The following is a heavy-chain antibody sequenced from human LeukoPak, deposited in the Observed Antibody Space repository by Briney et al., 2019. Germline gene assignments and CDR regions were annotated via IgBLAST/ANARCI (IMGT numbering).Heavy chain of an antibody. CDR3: ARPRIVGATTGAFDI. CDR2: ISSSSSYI. Sequence: GGSPRLSCAASGFTFSSYSMNWVRQAPGKGLEWVSSISSSSSYIYYADPVKGRFTISRDNAKNSLYLQMNSLRAEDTAVYYCARPRIVGATTGAFDIWGQGTMVTVSS. CDR1: GFTFSSYS. J-gene: IGHJ3*02. V-gene: IGHV3-21*01. D-gene: IGHD1-26*01.